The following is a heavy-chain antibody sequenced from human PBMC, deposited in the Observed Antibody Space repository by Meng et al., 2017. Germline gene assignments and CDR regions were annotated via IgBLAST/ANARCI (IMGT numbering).Heavy chain of an antibody. Sequence: ASVKVSCKASGYTFTGYYMHWVRHAPAQGLEWMGWINPNSGGTNYAQKFQGRVTMTGDTSISTAYMKLSRLGSDDAAVYYCARDSPPDYGDEGGWGQGTLVTVSS. CDR2: INPNSGGT. D-gene: IGHD4-17*01. J-gene: IGHJ4*02. CDR3: ARDSPPDYGDEGG. V-gene: IGHV1-2*02. CDR1: GYTFTGYY.